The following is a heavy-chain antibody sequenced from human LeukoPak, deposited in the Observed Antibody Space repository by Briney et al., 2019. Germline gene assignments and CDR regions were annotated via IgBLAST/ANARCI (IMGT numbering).Heavy chain of an antibody. D-gene: IGHD4-11*01. V-gene: IGHV3-21*01. Sequence: AGGYLRLSCAASGFTFSSYSMNWVRQAPGKGLEWVSSISSSSSYIYYADSVKGRFTISRDNAKNSLYLQMNSLRAEDTAMYYCARIHSNYPFDIWGQGTMVTVSS. CDR3: ARIHSNYPFDI. J-gene: IGHJ3*02. CDR1: GFTFSSYS. CDR2: ISSSSSYI.